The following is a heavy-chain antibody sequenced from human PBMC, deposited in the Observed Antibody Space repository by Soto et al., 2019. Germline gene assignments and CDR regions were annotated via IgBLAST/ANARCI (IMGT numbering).Heavy chain of an antibody. CDR2: IMPIFRTP. Sequence: QVQLEQSGAEVKKPGSSVKLSCKASGGTFRNSAISWVRQAPGQGLEWMGGIMPIFRTPDYAQKFQGRVTITAVESTNTAYMELCGLRSDDTAVYYCARDNDRPQLGGNYYYILDVWGHGTTVTVSS. J-gene: IGHJ6*02. CDR1: GGTFRNSA. CDR3: ARDNDRPQLGGNYYYILDV. D-gene: IGHD1-1*01. V-gene: IGHV1-69*12.